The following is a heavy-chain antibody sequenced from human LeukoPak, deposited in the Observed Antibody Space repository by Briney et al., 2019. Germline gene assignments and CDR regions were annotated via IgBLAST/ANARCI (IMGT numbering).Heavy chain of an antibody. D-gene: IGHD3-22*01. CDR3: ARLLDNDSSGDPDTFDV. Sequence: PSETLSLTCTVSGDSISSFYWSRIRQPPGKGLEWIGYRNYNGRTYYKPSLQSRVTISVDTSNNYFSLRLTSVTAADTAVYYCARLLDNDSSGDPDTFDVWGQGTMVTVSS. J-gene: IGHJ3*01. V-gene: IGHV4-59*13. CDR2: RNYNGRT. CDR1: GDSISSFY.